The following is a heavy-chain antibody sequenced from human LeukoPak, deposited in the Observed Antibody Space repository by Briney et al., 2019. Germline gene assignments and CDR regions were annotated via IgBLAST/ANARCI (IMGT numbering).Heavy chain of an antibody. CDR3: ASGRLVGALDY. J-gene: IGHJ4*02. CDR2: INGDGNSA. D-gene: IGHD1-26*01. V-gene: IGHV3-74*01. CDR1: GFTFGTYW. Sequence: GGSLRLSCAASGFTFGTYWMHCVRQAPGKGLVWVARINGDGNSASYADSVKGRFTISRDNAKNTLYLQMNSLRAEDTAVYYCASGRLVGALDYWGQGTLVTVSS.